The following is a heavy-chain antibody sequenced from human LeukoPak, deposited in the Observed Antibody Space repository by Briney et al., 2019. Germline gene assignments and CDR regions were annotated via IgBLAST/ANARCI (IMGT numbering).Heavy chain of an antibody. CDR2: ISSSSSYI. Sequence: PGGSLRLSCAASGFTFSSYSMNWVRQAPGKGLEWVSSISSSSSYIYYADSVKGRFTISRDNAKNSLYLQMNSLRAEDTAVYYCARGETTIFGVVMGTTDWGQGTLVTVSS. J-gene: IGHJ4*02. D-gene: IGHD3-3*01. CDR3: ARGETTIFGVVMGTTD. V-gene: IGHV3-21*01. CDR1: GFTFSSYS.